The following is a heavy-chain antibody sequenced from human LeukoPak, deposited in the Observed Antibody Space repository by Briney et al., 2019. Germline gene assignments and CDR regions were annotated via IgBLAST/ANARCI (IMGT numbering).Heavy chain of an antibody. CDR1: GFTFSTYG. CDR3: AKSYDNHNWYFHL. D-gene: IGHD3-10*01. Sequence: QPGRSLRLSCAASGFTFSTYGMNRVRQAPGKGLECVAIIWYDGNNKYYADSVKGRFTISRDNSKNTLYLQMNSLRADDTAVYYCAKSYDNHNWYFHLWGRGTLVTVSS. CDR2: IWYDGNNK. J-gene: IGHJ2*01. V-gene: IGHV3-33*06.